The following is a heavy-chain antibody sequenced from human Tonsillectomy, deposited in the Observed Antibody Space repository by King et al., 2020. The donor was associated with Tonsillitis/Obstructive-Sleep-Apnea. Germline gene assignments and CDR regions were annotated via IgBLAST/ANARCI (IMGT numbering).Heavy chain of an antibody. D-gene: IGHD3-22*01. Sequence: LQLQESGPGLVKPSETLSLTCTVSGGSISSSRYYWGWIRQPPGKGLEWIGNIYYSGSTYYNPSLKSRVTISVDTSKNQFSLKLSSVTAADTAVYYCARDSSAYYYPYDYWGQGTLVTVSP. CDR1: GGSISSSRYY. CDR3: ARDSSAYYYPYDY. J-gene: IGHJ4*02. V-gene: IGHV4-39*01. CDR2: IYYSGST.